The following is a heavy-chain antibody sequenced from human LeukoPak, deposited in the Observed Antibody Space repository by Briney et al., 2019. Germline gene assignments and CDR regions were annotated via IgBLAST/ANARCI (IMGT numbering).Heavy chain of an antibody. D-gene: IGHD2-2*02. CDR1: GYTFTGYY. CDR2: INPNSGGT. V-gene: IGHV1-2*02. Sequence: ASVKVSCKASGYTFTGYYMHWVRPAPGQGLEWMGWINPNSGGTNYAQKFQGRVTMTRDTSISTAYMELSMLRSDDTAVYYCARSRLGYCSSTSCYTGYGMDVWGQGTTVTVSS. CDR3: ARSRLGYCSSTSCYTGYGMDV. J-gene: IGHJ6*02.